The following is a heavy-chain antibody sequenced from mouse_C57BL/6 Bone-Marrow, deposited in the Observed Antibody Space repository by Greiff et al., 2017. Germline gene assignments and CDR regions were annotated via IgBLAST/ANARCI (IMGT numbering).Heavy chain of an antibody. D-gene: IGHD1-1*01. J-gene: IGHJ2*01. CDR2: IHPSDSDT. CDR1: GYTFTSYW. Sequence: VQLQQPGAELVKPGASVKVSCKASGYTFTSYWMHWVKQRPGQGLEWIGRIHPSDSDTNYNQKFTGKATLTVDKSSSTAYMQISSLTSEDSAVYYGAILGDYGSSYKDFDYWGQGTTLTVSS. CDR3: AILGDYGSSYKDFDY. V-gene: IGHV1-74*01.